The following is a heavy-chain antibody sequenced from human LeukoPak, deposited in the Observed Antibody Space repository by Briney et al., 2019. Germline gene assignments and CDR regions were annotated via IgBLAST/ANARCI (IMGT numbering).Heavy chain of an antibody. Sequence: GSLRLSCAASGFTFSSYAMSWVRQAPGKGLEWVSVISGSGGSTYYADSVKGRFTISRDNSKNTLYLQMNSLRAEDTAVYYCAEFRIQLWLREFDYWGQGTLVTVSS. CDR3: AEFRIQLWLREFDY. J-gene: IGHJ4*02. D-gene: IGHD5-18*01. V-gene: IGHV3-23*01. CDR1: GFTFSSYA. CDR2: ISGSGGST.